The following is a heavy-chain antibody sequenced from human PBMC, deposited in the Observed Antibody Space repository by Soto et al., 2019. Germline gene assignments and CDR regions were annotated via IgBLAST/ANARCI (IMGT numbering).Heavy chain of an antibody. D-gene: IGHD5-12*01. V-gene: IGHV1-18*01. Sequence: QVQLVQSGAEVKKPGASVKVSCKASGYTFTRSGISWVRQAPGQGLEWMGWISTYNGDTNYAQTFQGRVPMTTDTPTSTAYMELRSLRSDDTAVYYCAREGVAPYYYSGRDGSGQGTPVTVSS. CDR2: ISTYNGDT. CDR1: GYTFTRSG. CDR3: AREGVAPYYYSGRDG. J-gene: IGHJ6*02.